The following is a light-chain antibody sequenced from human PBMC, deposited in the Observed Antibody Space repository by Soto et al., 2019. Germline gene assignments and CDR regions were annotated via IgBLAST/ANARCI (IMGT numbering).Light chain of an antibody. Sequence: DIQMTQSPATLSASLGDSVTITCRASQSIDSWVAWYQQKPGRAPNLLIYKASTLESGVPSRFRGSGSGTEFTLTISSLQPDDFATYYCQQSYSTPPTTFGGGTKVEI. CDR1: QSIDSW. CDR3: QQSYSTPPTT. CDR2: KAS. J-gene: IGKJ4*01. V-gene: IGKV1-5*03.